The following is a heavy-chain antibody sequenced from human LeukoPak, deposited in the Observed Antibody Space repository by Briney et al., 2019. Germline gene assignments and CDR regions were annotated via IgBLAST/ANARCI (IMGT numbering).Heavy chain of an antibody. Sequence: ASVKVSCKASGYTFTGYYMHWVRQAPGQGLEWMGYISPNSGGTNYAQKFQGRVTMTRDTSISTAYMELSRLTSDDTAVYYCARDANKDCTSSSCSRYWYFDLWGRGTLVTVPS. V-gene: IGHV1-2*02. J-gene: IGHJ2*01. CDR1: GYTFTGYY. D-gene: IGHD2-2*01. CDR2: ISPNSGGT. CDR3: ARDANKDCTSSSCSRYWYFDL.